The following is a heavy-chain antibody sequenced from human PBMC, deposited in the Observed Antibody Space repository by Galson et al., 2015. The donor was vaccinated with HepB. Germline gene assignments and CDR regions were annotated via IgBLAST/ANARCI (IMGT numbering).Heavy chain of an antibody. CDR3: AKDMGYTSSWPDY. V-gene: IGHV3-9*01. CDR1: GFNFDDYA. D-gene: IGHD6-13*01. Sequence: SLRLSCATSGFNFDDYAMHWVRQAPGKGLEWVSGISWNSVYIGYADSVKGRFTISRDNAKNSLYLQMNSLGPEDTALYYCAKDMGYTSSWPDYWGQGTLVTVSS. J-gene: IGHJ4*02. CDR2: ISWNSVYI.